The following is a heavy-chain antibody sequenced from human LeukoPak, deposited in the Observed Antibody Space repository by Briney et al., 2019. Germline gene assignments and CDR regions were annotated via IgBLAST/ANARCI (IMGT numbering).Heavy chain of an antibody. CDR1: GYTFTSYY. Sequence: ASVKVSCKASGYTFTSYYMHWVRHAPGQGLEWMGIINPSGGSTSYAQKFQGRVTMTRDTSTSTVYMELSSLRSEDTAVYYCARDNIAAADLNYWGQGTLVTVSS. D-gene: IGHD6-13*01. V-gene: IGHV1-46*01. CDR2: INPSGGST. J-gene: IGHJ4*02. CDR3: ARDNIAAADLNY.